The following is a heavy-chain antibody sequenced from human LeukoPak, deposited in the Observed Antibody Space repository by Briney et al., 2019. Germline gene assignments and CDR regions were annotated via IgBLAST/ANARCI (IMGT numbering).Heavy chain of an antibody. CDR3: AKDSIPQYYYDSSSPLGY. D-gene: IGHD3-22*01. V-gene: IGHV3-43D*03. CDR2: ISWDGGST. CDR1: GFTFDDYA. Sequence: PGGSLRLSCAASGFTFDDYAMHWVRQAPGKGLEWVSLISWDGGSTYYADSVKGRFTISRDNSKNSLYLQMNSLRAEDTALYYCAKDSIPQYYYDSSSPLGYWGQGTLVTVSS. J-gene: IGHJ4*02.